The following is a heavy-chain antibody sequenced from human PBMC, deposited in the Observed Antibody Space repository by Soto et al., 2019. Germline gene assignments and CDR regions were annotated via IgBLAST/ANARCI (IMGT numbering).Heavy chain of an antibody. CDR1: GYTFTSYA. V-gene: IGHV1-3*01. CDR3: ARVHGDYYDSSGFPYYFDY. D-gene: IGHD3-22*01. Sequence: ASVKVSCKASGYTFTSYAMHWVRQAPGQRLEWMGWINAGNGNTKYSQKFQGRVTITADESTSTAYMELSSLRSEDTAVYYCARVHGDYYDSSGFPYYFDYWGQGTLVTVS. CDR2: INAGNGNT. J-gene: IGHJ4*02.